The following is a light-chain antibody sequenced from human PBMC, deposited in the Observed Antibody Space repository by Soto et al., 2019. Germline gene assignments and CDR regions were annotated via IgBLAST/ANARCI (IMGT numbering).Light chain of an antibody. CDR3: MQSLQTPLT. Sequence: DIVMTQSPLSLPVTPREPASISCRSSQSLLDSNGYNCLEWYLQKPGQSPQLLIYLGSNRASGVPDRFSGSGSGTDFTLKISRVEAEDVGVYYCMQSLQTPLTFGQGTKVEIK. V-gene: IGKV2-28*01. J-gene: IGKJ1*01. CDR2: LGS. CDR1: QSLLDSNGYNC.